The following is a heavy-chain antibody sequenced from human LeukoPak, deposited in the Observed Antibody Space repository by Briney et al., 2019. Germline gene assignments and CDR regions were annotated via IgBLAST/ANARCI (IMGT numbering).Heavy chain of an antibody. D-gene: IGHD5-18*01. CDR1: GYTFTSYY. CDR2: INPSGGST. V-gene: IGHV1-46*01. J-gene: IGHJ4*02. CDR3: ARDAGGYGRESHQYYFDY. Sequence: ASVKVSCKASGYTFTSYYMHWVRQAPGQGLEWMRIINPSGGSTSYAQKFQGRVTMTRDTSTSTVYMELSSLRSEDTAVYYCARDAGGYGRESHQYYFDYWGQGTLVTVSS.